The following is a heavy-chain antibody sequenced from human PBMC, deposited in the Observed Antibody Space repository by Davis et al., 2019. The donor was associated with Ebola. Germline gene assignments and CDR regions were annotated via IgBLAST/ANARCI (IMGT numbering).Heavy chain of an antibody. CDR2: IVVGSGNT. D-gene: IGHD3-22*01. Sequence: SVKVSCKASGFTFTSSAVQWVRQARGQRLEWIGWIVVGSGNTNYAQKFQERVTITRDMSTSTAYMELSSLRSEDTAVYYCAAVLPYYYDSSAYFDYWGQGTLVTVSS. CDR3: AAVLPYYYDSSAYFDY. CDR1: GFTFTSSA. V-gene: IGHV1-58*01. J-gene: IGHJ4*02.